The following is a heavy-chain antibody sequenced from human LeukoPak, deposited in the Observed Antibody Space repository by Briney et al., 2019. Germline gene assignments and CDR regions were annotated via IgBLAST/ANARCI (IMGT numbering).Heavy chain of an antibody. CDR3: ARSVYYFDY. J-gene: IGHJ4*02. V-gene: IGHV4-59*01. CDR1: GGFISSYY. Sequence: SETLTLTCTVSGGFISSYYWSWIRQPPGKGLEWIGYIYYSGSTNYNPSLKSRVTISVDTSKNQFSLKLSSVTAADTAVYYCARSVYYFDYWGQGTLVTVSS. CDR2: IYYSGST. D-gene: IGHD5/OR15-5a*01.